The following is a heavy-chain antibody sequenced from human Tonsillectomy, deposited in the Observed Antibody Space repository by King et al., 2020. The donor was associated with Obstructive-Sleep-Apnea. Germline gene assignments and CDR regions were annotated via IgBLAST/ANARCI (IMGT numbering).Heavy chain of an antibody. CDR2: IYYSGST. D-gene: IGHD2-2*01. CDR1: GGSISSYY. CDR3: ARHLPPSRGPAALFGPYYYYGMDV. V-gene: IGHV4-59*08. Sequence: HVQLQESGPGLVKPSETLSLTCTVSGGSISSYYWSWIRQPPGKGLEWIGYIYYSGSTNYNPSLKSRVTISVDTSKNQFSLKLSSVTAADTAVYYCARHLPPSRGPAALFGPYYYYGMDVWGQGTTVTVSS. J-gene: IGHJ6*02.